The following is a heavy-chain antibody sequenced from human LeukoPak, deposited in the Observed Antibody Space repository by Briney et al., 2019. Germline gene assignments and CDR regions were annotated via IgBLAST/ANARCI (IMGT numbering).Heavy chain of an antibody. V-gene: IGHV1-2*02. CDR1: GYTFTGYY. Sequence: ASVKVSCKASGYTFTGYYMHWVRQAPGQGLEWMGWINPNSGGTNYAQKFQGRVTMTRDTSISTAYMELSRLRSDDTAVYYCARAYCSSTSCYAWFDPWGQGTLVTVSS. D-gene: IGHD2-2*01. CDR3: ARAYCSSTSCYAWFDP. J-gene: IGHJ5*02. CDR2: INPNSGGT.